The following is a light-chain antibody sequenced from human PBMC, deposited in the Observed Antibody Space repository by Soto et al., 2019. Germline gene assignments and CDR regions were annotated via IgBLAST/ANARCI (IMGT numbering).Light chain of an antibody. Sequence: EIGLTQSPGTLALSPGERATLSCRASQSVSSSWLAWYQQEPGQAPRLLIYGASSRATGVPDRFSGSGSGTDFTLTITRLEPEDSAVFYCQEYGGPPWTFGQGTKVAIK. J-gene: IGKJ1*01. CDR2: GAS. CDR1: QSVSSSW. V-gene: IGKV3-20*01. CDR3: QEYGGPPWT.